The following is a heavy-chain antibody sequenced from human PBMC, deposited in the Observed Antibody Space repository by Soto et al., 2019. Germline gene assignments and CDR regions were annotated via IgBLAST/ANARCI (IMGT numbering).Heavy chain of an antibody. CDR3: VASLAASRLKWLDP. Sequence: SETLSLTCAVYGGSVNGYYWNWSRQPPGKGLEWIGLIFANGHTDYNPSLKSRVTMSVDASKNQFSLRLTSMTAADTAVYYCVASLAASRLKWLDPWGRGTVVTVAS. D-gene: IGHD6-13*01. J-gene: IGHJ5*02. CDR1: GGSVNGYY. CDR2: IFANGHT. V-gene: IGHV4-59*10.